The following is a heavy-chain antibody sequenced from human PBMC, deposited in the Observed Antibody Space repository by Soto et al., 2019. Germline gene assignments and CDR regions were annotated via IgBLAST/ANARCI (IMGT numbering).Heavy chain of an antibody. D-gene: IGHD6-13*01. J-gene: IGHJ6*02. V-gene: IGHV3-7*03. CDR2: IKQDGSEK. CDR1: GFTFSSYW. CDR3: ARDPTRGSSSWYIWYHYGMDV. Sequence: GGSLRLSCAASGFTFSSYWMSWVRQSPGKGLEWVANIKQDGSEKYYVDSVKGRFTISRDNAKNSLYLQMNSLRAEDTAVYYCARDPTRGSSSWYIWYHYGMDVWGQGTTVTVSS.